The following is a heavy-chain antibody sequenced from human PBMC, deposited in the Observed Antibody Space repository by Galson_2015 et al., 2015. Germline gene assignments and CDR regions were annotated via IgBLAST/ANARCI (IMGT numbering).Heavy chain of an antibody. CDR2: MNPNSGNT. Sequence: SVKVSCKASGYTFTSFDINWVRQATGQGLEWMGWMNPNSGNTGYAQKFQGRVTMTRNISISTAYMELSTLRSEDTAVYYCAVGYCSGGTCYGYFQYWGQGTLVTVSS. D-gene: IGHD2-15*01. CDR3: AVGYCSGGTCYGYFQY. CDR1: GYTFTSFD. V-gene: IGHV1-8*01. J-gene: IGHJ1*01.